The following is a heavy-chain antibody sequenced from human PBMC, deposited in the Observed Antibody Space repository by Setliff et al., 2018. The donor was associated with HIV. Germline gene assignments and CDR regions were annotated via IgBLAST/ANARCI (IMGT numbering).Heavy chain of an antibody. CDR1: GVSMSSSSYY. J-gene: IGHJ1*01. CDR2: LSYDGST. D-gene: IGHD3-22*01. CDR3: ARQGYNYDSSGYLIPAGYFQH. Sequence: PSETLSLTCTVSGVSMSSSSYYWGWIRQPPGKGLEYIGSLSYDGSTYYHPSLKSRVSISVDTSKNQFSLKLTSVTDADTAVYYCARQGYNYDSSGYLIPAGYFQHWGQGTLVTVSS. V-gene: IGHV4-39*01.